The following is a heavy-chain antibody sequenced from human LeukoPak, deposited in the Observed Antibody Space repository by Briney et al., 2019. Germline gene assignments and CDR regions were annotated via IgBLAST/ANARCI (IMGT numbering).Heavy chain of an antibody. CDR2: IYHSGST. Sequence: SETLSLTCTVSGYSISSGYYWGWIRQPPGKGLEWIGNIYHSGSTNYNPSLRGRFTISVDTSKNQFSLKLSSVTAADTAVYYCARGAADWNTYYYYIDVWGKGTTVTVSS. J-gene: IGHJ6*03. D-gene: IGHD1/OR15-1a*01. V-gene: IGHV4-38-2*02. CDR3: ARGAADWNTYYYYIDV. CDR1: GYSISSGYY.